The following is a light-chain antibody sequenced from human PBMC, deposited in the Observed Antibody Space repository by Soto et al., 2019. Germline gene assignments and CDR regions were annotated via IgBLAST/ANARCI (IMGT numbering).Light chain of an antibody. Sequence: QSALTQPASVSGSPGQSITISCTGTSSDVGGYNYVSWYQQHPSKAPKLMIYEVSNRPSGVSNRFSGSKSGNTASLTISGPQAEDEADYYCSSYTSSSVYVFGTGTKVTVL. CDR3: SSYTSSSVYV. CDR1: SSDVGGYNY. V-gene: IGLV2-14*01. CDR2: EVS. J-gene: IGLJ1*01.